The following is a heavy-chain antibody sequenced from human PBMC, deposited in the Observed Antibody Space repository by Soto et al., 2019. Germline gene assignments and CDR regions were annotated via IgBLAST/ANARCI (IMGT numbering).Heavy chain of an antibody. D-gene: IGHD3-9*01. CDR2: IYYSGST. V-gene: IGHV4-59*01. J-gene: IGHJ5*02. CDR1: GGSISSYY. Sequence: SETLSLTCTFSGGSISSYYWSWIRQPRGKGLEWIGYIYYSGSTNYNPSLKSRVTISVDTSKNQFSLKLSSVTAADTAVYYCARGGLTPRLDWFDPWGQGTLVTVSS. CDR3: ARGGLTPRLDWFDP.